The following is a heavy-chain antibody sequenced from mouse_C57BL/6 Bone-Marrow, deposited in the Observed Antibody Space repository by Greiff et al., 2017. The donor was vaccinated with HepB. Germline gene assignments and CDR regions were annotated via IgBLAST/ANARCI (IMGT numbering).Heavy chain of an antibody. D-gene: IGHD1-1*01. Sequence: VQLQQPGTELVKPGASVKLSCKASGYTFTSYWMHWVKQRPGQGLEWIGNINPSNGGTNYNEKFKSKATLTVDKSSSTAYMQLSSLTSEDSAVYYCAKEGLVGGYAMDDWGQGTSVTVSS. CDR1: GYTFTSYW. CDR2: INPSNGGT. V-gene: IGHV1-53*01. J-gene: IGHJ4*01. CDR3: AKEGLVGGYAMDD.